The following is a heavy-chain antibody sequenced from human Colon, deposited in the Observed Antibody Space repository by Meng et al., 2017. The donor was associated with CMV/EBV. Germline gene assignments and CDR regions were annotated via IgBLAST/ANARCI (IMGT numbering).Heavy chain of an antibody. D-gene: IGHD4-11*01. CDR2: ITRTSGST. CDR1: GFAFSESG. J-gene: IGHJ4*02. Sequence: SLKISCVASGFAFSESGMHWIRQPPGKGLEWVAGITRTSGSTGYADSVRGRFPISRDNAKNSLYLQMNSLRLEDTALYYCSKDQSNYASLPMDFWGQGTPVTVSS. V-gene: IGHV3-9*01. CDR3: SKDQSNYASLPMDF.